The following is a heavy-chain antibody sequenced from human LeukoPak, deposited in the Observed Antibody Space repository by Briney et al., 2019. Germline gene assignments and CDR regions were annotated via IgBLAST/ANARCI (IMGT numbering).Heavy chain of an antibody. J-gene: IGHJ2*01. Sequence: SETLSLTCNVSGGSISSYFWSWIRQPPGKGLEWIGYIYYSGSSNYNPSLKSRVTISVDTSKNQLSLKLRSVTAADTAVYYCASQIGTGTSTFHFDLWGRGTLVTVSS. V-gene: IGHV4-59*01. CDR1: GGSISSYF. CDR2: IYYSGSS. D-gene: IGHD2-2*01. CDR3: ASQIGTGTSTFHFDL.